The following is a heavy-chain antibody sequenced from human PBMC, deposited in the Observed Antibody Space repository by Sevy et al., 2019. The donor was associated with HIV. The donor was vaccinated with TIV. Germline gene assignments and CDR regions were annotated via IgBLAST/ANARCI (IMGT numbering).Heavy chain of an antibody. CDR2: ISGKGGST. CDR1: GFTFSGYA. J-gene: IGHJ6*02. CDR3: AKTINSGGGVVPAANYYYYGMDV. V-gene: IGHV3-23*01. Sequence: GGSLRLSCAASGFTFSGYAMCWVRQAPGMGLEWVSAISGKGGSTHYADSVEGRFTISRDNSKNTLYLQMNSLRAEDTAVYYCAKTINSGGGVVPAANYYYYGMDVWGQGTTVTVSS. D-gene: IGHD2-2*01.